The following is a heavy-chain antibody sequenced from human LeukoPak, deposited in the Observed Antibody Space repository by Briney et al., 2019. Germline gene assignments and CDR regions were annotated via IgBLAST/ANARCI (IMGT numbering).Heavy chain of an antibody. CDR3: ARHIRDGYNPTQNTLYYFDY. V-gene: IGHV4-59*05. Sequence: SETLSLTCTVSGVSMSAFQWSWVRQSPEKGLEWIGSIYYSGSTYYNPSLKSRVTISVDTSKNQFSLKLSSVTAADTAVYYCARHIRDGYNPTQNTLYYFDYWGQGTLVTVSS. CDR2: IYYSGST. CDR1: GVSMSAFQ. J-gene: IGHJ4*02. D-gene: IGHD5-24*01.